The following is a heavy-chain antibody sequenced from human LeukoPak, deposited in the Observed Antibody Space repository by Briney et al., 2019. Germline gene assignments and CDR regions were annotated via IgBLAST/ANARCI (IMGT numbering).Heavy chain of an antibody. V-gene: IGHV1-18*04. CDR3: ARRGVYYYDSSGRANYHFDQ. CDR1: GYTFTSYY. J-gene: IGHJ4*02. CDR2: VTPYNGDT. D-gene: IGHD3-22*01. Sequence: ASVKVSCKASGYTFTSYYMYWVRQAPGQGLEWLGWVTPYNGDTNYAQRVQGRVTMTTDTSTTTAYMELRSLRSDDTAIYYCARRGVYYYDSSGRANYHFDQWGQGTLVTVSS.